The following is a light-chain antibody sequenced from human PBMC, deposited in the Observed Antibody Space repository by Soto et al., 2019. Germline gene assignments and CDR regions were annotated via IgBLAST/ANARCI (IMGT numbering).Light chain of an antibody. CDR2: DAS. Sequence: ETQMTQSPSTLSATVGDRVTITCRASQSISSWLAWYQQKPGKAPKLLIYDASSLEGGVPSRFSGSGSGTEFTLTISSLQPDDFATYYCQQYNRLITFGQGARLEI. V-gene: IGKV1-5*01. CDR3: QQYNRLIT. CDR1: QSISSW. J-gene: IGKJ5*01.